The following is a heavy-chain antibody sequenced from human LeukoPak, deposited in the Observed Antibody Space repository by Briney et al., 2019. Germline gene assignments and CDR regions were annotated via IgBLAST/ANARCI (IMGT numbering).Heavy chain of an antibody. J-gene: IGHJ4*02. CDR3: ARVVLYYDSSGYYWREIRGVDY. Sequence: ASVKVSCKPSGYTFTSYGISWVRQAPGQGLEWMGWISAYNGNTNYAQKLQGRVTMTTDTSTSTAYMELRSLRSDDTAVYYCARVVLYYDSSGYYWREIRGVDYWGQGTLVTVSS. D-gene: IGHD3-22*01. V-gene: IGHV1-18*01. CDR2: ISAYNGNT. CDR1: GYTFTSYG.